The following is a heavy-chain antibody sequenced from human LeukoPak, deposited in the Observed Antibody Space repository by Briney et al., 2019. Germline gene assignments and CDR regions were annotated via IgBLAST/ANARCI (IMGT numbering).Heavy chain of an antibody. CDR2: IAYDGSRS. J-gene: IGHJ4*02. CDR3: TRYNNDHFDY. D-gene: IGHD1-14*01. V-gene: IGHV3-33*01. CDR1: GFTFGGYG. Sequence: GGSLRLSCAGSGFTFGGYGMHWFRQTPGKGLEWVAVIAYDGSRSFYADSVKGRFTISRDNSKNTMSVQMDDLRAEDTAVYYCTRYNNDHFDYWGQGTLVTVSS.